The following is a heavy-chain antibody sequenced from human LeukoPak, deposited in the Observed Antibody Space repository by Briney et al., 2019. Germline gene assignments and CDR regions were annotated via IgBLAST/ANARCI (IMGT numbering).Heavy chain of an antibody. CDR1: GYTFTSYG. CDR3: ARVEDSSGWYA. V-gene: IGHV1-18*01. J-gene: IGHJ4*02. Sequence: ASVRVPCTASGYTFTSYGISWVRQAPGHGLEWMGWISAYNGSTNYAQKLQGRVTMTTDTSTSTAYMELRRLRSDDTAVYYCARVEDSSGWYAWGQGTLVTVSS. D-gene: IGHD6-19*01. CDR2: ISAYNGST.